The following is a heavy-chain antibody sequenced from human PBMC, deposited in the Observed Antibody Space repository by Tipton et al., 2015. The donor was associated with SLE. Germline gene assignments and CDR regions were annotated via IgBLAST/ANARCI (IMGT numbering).Heavy chain of an antibody. CDR3: ARRYNWNYKDYFDY. CDR1: GGSISSHY. D-gene: IGHD1-7*01. Sequence: TLSLTCTVSGGSISSHYRSWIRQSPGKGLEWIGYFYYSGSTKYNPSLKSRVTISGDTSKNQFSLTLSSVTAADTAVYYCARRYNWNYKDYFDYWGQGTPVTVSS. J-gene: IGHJ4*02. CDR2: FYYSGST. V-gene: IGHV4-59*11.